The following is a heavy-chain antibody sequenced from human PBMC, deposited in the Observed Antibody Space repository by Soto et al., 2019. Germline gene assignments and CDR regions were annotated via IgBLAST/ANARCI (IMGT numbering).Heavy chain of an antibody. Sequence: GGSLRLSCAASGFTFSSYGMHWVRQAPGKGLEWVAVMWYDGSNKYYADSVKGRFTISRDNSKNTLYLQMNSLRAEDTAVYYCVRDFVEWLLFPGWFAPWGQGTLVPVSS. CDR2: MWYDGSNK. CDR1: GFTFSSYG. J-gene: IGHJ5*02. CDR3: VRDFVEWLLFPGWFAP. D-gene: IGHD3-3*01. V-gene: IGHV3-33*01.